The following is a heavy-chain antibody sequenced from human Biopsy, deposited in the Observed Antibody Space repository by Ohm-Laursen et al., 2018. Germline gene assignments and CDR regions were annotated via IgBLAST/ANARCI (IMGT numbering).Heavy chain of an antibody. CDR3: VRGRAY. V-gene: IGHV3-11*01. Sequence: SLRLSCAASGFTFSDYYMNWIRQAPGKGLECVSVINGSGGSTYYADPAKGRFTISRDNSKNALYLQMNSLRPADTAKYYCVRGRAYWGQGTLVTVSS. CDR2: INGSGGST. J-gene: IGHJ4*02. CDR1: GFTFSDYY.